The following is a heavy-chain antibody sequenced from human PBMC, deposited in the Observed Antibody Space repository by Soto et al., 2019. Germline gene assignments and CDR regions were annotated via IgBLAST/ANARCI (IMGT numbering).Heavy chain of an antibody. J-gene: IGHJ5*02. Sequence: EVQLVESGGGLIQPGGSLRLSCAASGFTVSRDYMSWVRQAPGKGLEWVSVIYTGGSTYYADSVKGRFTFSRDNSKNTLYLQRNGLRAEDTAVYYCARAYGGNPALFDPWGQGTLVTVSS. CDR1: GFTVSRDY. CDR2: IYTGGST. CDR3: ARAYGGNPALFDP. V-gene: IGHV3-53*01. D-gene: IGHD4-17*01.